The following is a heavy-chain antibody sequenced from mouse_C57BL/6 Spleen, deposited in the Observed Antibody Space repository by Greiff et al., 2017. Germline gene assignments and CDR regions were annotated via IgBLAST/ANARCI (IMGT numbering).Heavy chain of an antibody. V-gene: IGHV2-2*01. D-gene: IGHD2-3*01. CDR2: IWSGGST. J-gene: IGHJ4*01. CDR1: GFSLTSYG. CDR3: AGNGVVTTSYAMDY. Sequence: QVQLKESGPGLVQPSQSLSITCTASGFSLTSYGVHWVRQSPGKGLEWLGVIWSGGSTAYNAAFIYSLSISKENSKSQVFYRMNSRQADDAAVYYCAGNGVVTTSYAMDYWGQGTSVTVSS.